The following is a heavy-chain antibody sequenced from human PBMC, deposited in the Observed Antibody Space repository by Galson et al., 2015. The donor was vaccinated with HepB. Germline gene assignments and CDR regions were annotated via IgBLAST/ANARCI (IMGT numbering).Heavy chain of an antibody. Sequence: ETLSLTCTVSGGSISSYYWSWIRQPPGKGLEWIGYIYYSGNTNYNPSLKSRVTISVDTSKNQFSLKLSSVTAADTAVYYCARGRYYDSSGSRIFDYWGQGTLVTVSS. J-gene: IGHJ4*02. CDR1: GGSISSYY. CDR3: ARGRYYDSSGSRIFDY. D-gene: IGHD3-22*01. V-gene: IGHV4-59*01. CDR2: IYYSGNT.